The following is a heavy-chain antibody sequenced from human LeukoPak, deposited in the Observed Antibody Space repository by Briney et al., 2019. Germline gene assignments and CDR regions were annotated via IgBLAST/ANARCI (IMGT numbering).Heavy chain of an antibody. CDR2: IYYSGST. D-gene: IGHD3-22*01. Sequence: SETLSLTCTVSGGSISSGGYYWSWIRQHPGKGLEWIGYIYYSGSTYYNPSLKSRVTISVDTSKNQFSLKLSSVTAADTAVYYCARCSSDYCDSSGYYFDYWGQGTLVTVSS. CDR1: GGSISSGGYY. V-gene: IGHV4-31*03. CDR3: ARCSSDYCDSSGYYFDY. J-gene: IGHJ4*02.